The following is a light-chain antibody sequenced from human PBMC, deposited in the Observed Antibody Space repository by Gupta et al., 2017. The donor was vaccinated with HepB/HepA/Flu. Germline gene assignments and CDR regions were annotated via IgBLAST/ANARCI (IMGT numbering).Light chain of an antibody. Sequence: QSALTQPASVSGSPGQSITISCTGTNGDIGGYNYVSWYQQNPGKAPNLMIYDVSTRPSGVSDRFSGSKSGNTASLTISGLQAEDEADYYCSSYASISALVVFGGGTKLTVL. CDR2: DVS. CDR3: SSYASISALVV. J-gene: IGLJ2*01. CDR1: NGDIGGYNY. V-gene: IGLV2-14*03.